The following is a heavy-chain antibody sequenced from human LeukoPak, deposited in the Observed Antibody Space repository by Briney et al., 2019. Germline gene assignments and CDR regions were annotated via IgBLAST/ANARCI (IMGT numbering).Heavy chain of an antibody. CDR2: IWYDGSNK. CDR1: GFTFSNYG. V-gene: IGHV3-30*02. Sequence: GGTLRLSCAASGFTFSNYGMHWVRQAPGKGLEWVAFIWYDGSNKYYADSVKGGFTVSRDNSKNTVYLQMNSLRAEDTAMYYCAKVLAVTSYGAKSVFDHWGQGTLVTVSA. J-gene: IGHJ4*02. CDR3: AKVLAVTSYGAKSVFDH. D-gene: IGHD4-23*01.